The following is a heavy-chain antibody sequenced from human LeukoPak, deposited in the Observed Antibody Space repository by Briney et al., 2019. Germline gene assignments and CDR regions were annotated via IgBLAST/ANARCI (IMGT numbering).Heavy chain of an antibody. Sequence: ASVKVSCKASGYTFTSYDISWVRQATGQGLEWMGWMNPNSGNTGYAQKFQGRVTITRNTSISTAYIELSSLRSEDTAVYYCARGLVWSGLLLVLWGQGTLVTVSS. CDR2: MNPNSGNT. V-gene: IGHV1-8*03. D-gene: IGHD3-3*01. CDR1: GYTFTSYD. J-gene: IGHJ4*02. CDR3: ARGLVWSGLLLVL.